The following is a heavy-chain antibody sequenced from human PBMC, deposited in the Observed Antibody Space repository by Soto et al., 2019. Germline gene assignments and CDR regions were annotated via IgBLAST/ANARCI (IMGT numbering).Heavy chain of an antibody. Sequence: GGSLRLSCAASGFTFSTYWMHWVRQAPGKGLVWVSRIKSDGSSTSYADSVKGRFTISRDNAKNTLYLQMNSLRVEDTAVYYCARSDWFDTWGQGTLVTVSS. J-gene: IGHJ5*02. CDR1: GFTFSTYW. CDR2: IKSDGSST. CDR3: ARSDWFDT. V-gene: IGHV3-74*01.